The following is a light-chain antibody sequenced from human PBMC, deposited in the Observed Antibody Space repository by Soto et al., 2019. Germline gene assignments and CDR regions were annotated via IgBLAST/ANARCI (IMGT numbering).Light chain of an antibody. Sequence: DIQMTQSPSSLSASLGDRVTITCQASQAISKYLHWYHQRPGKAPILVIYDASNLEAGAPSRFSGGGSWTSFTLTISSLQPEDIGTDFCQQYNNLPYTFGQGTKLDIK. V-gene: IGKV1-33*01. CDR3: QQYNNLPYT. CDR1: QAISKY. J-gene: IGKJ2*01. CDR2: DAS.